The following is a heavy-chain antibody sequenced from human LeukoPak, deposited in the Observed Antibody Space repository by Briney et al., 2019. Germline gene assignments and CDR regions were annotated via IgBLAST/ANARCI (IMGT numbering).Heavy chain of an antibody. CDR1: GYTFTVYY. CDR3: ARGRITMVRGVIITDY. D-gene: IGHD3-10*01. J-gene: IGHJ4*02. V-gene: IGHV1-18*04. CDR2: ISAYNGNT. Sequence: ASVKVSCKASGYTFTVYYMHWVRQAPVQGLEWMGWISAYNGNTNYAQKLQGRVTMTTDTSTSTAYMELRSLRSDDTAVYYCARGRITMVRGVIITDYWGQGTLVTVSS.